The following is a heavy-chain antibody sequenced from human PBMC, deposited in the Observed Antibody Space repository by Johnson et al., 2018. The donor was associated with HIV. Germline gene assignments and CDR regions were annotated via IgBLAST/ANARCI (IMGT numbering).Heavy chain of an antibody. Sequence: VQLVESGGGVVQPGRSLRLSCAASGFTFSSYWMSWVRQAPGKGLEWVANIKQDGSEKYYGDSVKGRFTISRANAKNSLSLQMNSLKAEDTAVYYCASDYYYDSRARLGAFDIWGQGTMVTVSS. J-gene: IGHJ3*02. CDR2: IKQDGSEK. CDR1: GFTFSSYW. CDR3: ASDYYYDSRARLGAFDI. D-gene: IGHD3-22*01. V-gene: IGHV3-7*05.